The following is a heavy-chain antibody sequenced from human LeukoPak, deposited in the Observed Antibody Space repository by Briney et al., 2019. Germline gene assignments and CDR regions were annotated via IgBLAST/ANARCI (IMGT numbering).Heavy chain of an antibody. CDR3: ARDATAGNFDY. V-gene: IGHV4-59*12. D-gene: IGHD6-13*01. Sequence: SQTLSLTCTVSGGSISSYYWSWIRQPPGKGLEYIGYIYYTGSTYYNPSLKSRVTISVDTSKRQFSLRLSSVSAADTAVYYCARDATAGNFDYWGQGTLVTVSS. CDR2: IYYTGST. J-gene: IGHJ4*02. CDR1: GGSISSYY.